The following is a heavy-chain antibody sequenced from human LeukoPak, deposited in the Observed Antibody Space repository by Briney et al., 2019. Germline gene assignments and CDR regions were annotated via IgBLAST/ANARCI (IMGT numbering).Heavy chain of an antibody. V-gene: IGHV3-21*01. D-gene: IGHD1-26*01. Sequence: GGSLRLSCAASGFTFSTSGMNWVGQAPGKGLEWVSSISSTSSYIYYTDSVKGRFTISRDNAKNSLYLQMNSLRDEDTAVYYCARVKGVGAAPFDYWGQGTLVTVSS. J-gene: IGHJ4*02. CDR2: ISSTSSYI. CDR3: ARVKGVGAAPFDY. CDR1: GFTFSTSG.